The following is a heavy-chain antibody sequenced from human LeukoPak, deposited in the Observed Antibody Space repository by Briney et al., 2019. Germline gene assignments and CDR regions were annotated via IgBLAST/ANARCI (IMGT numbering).Heavy chain of an antibody. CDR2: IWYDGSNE. D-gene: IGHD3-16*01. V-gene: IGHV3-33*06. CDR3: AKVGAIGRLTYFFDY. J-gene: IGHJ4*02. Sequence: QSGRSLRLSCAASGSTFSNYGMHWVRQAPGKGLEWVAVIWYDGSNEYYADSVKGRFTISRDNSKNTLYLQMNSLRAEDTAVYYCAKVGAIGRLTYFFDYWGQGTLVTVSS. CDR1: GSTFSNYG.